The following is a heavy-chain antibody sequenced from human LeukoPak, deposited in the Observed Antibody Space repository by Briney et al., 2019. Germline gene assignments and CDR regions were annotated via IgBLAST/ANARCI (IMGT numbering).Heavy chain of an antibody. D-gene: IGHD6-19*01. Sequence: PSETLSLTCTVSGGSISSSSYYWGWIRQPPGKGLEWIGNMYYSGSTYYNPSLKSRVTISVDTSKNQFSLKLSSVTAADTAVYYCARHGSYSSGGNYMDVWGKGTTVTISS. J-gene: IGHJ6*03. V-gene: IGHV4-39*01. CDR1: GGSISSSSYY. CDR3: ARHGSYSSGGNYMDV. CDR2: MYYSGST.